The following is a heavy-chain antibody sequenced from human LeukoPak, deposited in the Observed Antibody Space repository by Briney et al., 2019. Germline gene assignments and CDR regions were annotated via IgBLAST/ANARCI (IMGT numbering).Heavy chain of an antibody. D-gene: IGHD5-12*01. V-gene: IGHV4-31*03. CDR1: GGSISSGGYY. Sequence: SETLSLTCTVSGGSISSGGYYWSWIRQHPGKGLEWIGYIYYSGSTYYNPSLKSRVTISVDTSKNQFSLKLSSVTAADTAVYYCARGRLRRTYCFDYWGQGTLVTVSS. CDR2: IYYSGST. CDR3: ARGRLRRTYCFDY. J-gene: IGHJ4*02.